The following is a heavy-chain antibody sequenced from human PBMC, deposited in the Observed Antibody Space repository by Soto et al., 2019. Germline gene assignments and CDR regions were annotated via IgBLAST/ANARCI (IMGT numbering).Heavy chain of an antibody. CDR1: GFTFSSYS. D-gene: IGHD3-9*01. Sequence: GGSLRLSCAASGFTFSSYSMNWVRQAPGKGLEWVSSISSSSSYIYYADSVKGRFTISRDNAKNSLYLQMNSLRAEDTAVYYCARCSFDILTGYSFDAFDIWGQGTMVTVSS. V-gene: IGHV3-21*01. J-gene: IGHJ3*02. CDR3: ARCSFDILTGYSFDAFDI. CDR2: ISSSSSYI.